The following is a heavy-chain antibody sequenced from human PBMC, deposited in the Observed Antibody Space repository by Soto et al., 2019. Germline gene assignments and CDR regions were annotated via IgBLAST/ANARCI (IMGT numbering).Heavy chain of an antibody. CDR2: ISAGGGST. V-gene: IGHV3-23*01. CDR1: GCAFSTYA. D-gene: IGHD4-4*01. J-gene: IGHJ4*02. CDR3: AKVLSSNYYLPDY. Sequence: EVQLLESGGGLVQPGGYLRLSCAASGCAFSTYAMSWVRQAPGKGLEWVSAISAGGGSTYYADSVKGRFTISRDNSKNTLYVQMNSLRAEDTAVYYCAKVLSSNYYLPDYWGQGTLVTVSS.